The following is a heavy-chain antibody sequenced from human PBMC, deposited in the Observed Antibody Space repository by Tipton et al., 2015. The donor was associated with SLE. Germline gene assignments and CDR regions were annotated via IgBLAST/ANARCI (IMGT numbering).Heavy chain of an antibody. Sequence: TLSLTCTVSGGSISSHYWSWIRQPPGKGLEWIGYIYYSGSTNYNPSPKSRVTISVDTSKNQFSLKLSSVTAADTAVYYCARGRSSSPPYYYYYMDVWGKGTTVTVSS. CDR3: ARGRSSSPPYYYYYMDV. J-gene: IGHJ6*03. CDR1: GGSISSHY. V-gene: IGHV4-59*11. CDR2: IYYSGST. D-gene: IGHD6-13*01.